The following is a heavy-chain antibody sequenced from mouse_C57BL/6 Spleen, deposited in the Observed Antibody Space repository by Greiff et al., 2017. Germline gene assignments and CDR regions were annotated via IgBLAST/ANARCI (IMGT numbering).Heavy chain of an antibody. Sequence: QVQLQQSGPELVKPGASVKISCKASGYAFSSSWMNWVKQRPGKGLEWIGRIYPGDGDTNYNGKFKGKATLTADKSSSTAYMQLSSLTSEDSAVYFCARAYYGYDVSYYYAMDYWGQGTSVTVSS. V-gene: IGHV1-82*01. D-gene: IGHD2-9*01. CDR3: ARAYYGYDVSYYYAMDY. CDR1: GYAFSSSW. J-gene: IGHJ4*01. CDR2: IYPGDGDT.